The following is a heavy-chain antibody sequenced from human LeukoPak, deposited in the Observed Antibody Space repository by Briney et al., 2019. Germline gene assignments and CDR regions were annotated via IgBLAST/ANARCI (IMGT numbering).Heavy chain of an antibody. D-gene: IGHD2-8*01. V-gene: IGHV1-2*04. Sequence: ASVKVSCKASGYTFTGYYMHWVRQAPGQGLEWMGWINPNSGGTNYEQKFQGWVTMTRDTSISTAYMELSRLRSDDTAVYYCASGYANWRIGISLNWFDPWGQGTLVTVSS. CDR1: GYTFTGYY. CDR3: ASGYANWRIGISLNWFDP. CDR2: INPNSGGT. J-gene: IGHJ5*02.